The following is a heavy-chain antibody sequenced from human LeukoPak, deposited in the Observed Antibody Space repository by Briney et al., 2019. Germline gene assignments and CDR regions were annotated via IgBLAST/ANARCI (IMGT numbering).Heavy chain of an antibody. CDR2: ISYDGSNK. J-gene: IGHJ4*02. CDR1: GFTFSRYG. Sequence: PGGSLRLSCAASGFTFSRYGMHWVRQAPGKGLEWVTAISYDGSNKYYADSVKGRFTIPRDNAKNSLYLQMNSLRAEDTAVYYCARDGAEGAAAGYWGQGTLVTVSS. CDR3: ARDGAEGAAAGY. V-gene: IGHV3-30*04. D-gene: IGHD1-26*01.